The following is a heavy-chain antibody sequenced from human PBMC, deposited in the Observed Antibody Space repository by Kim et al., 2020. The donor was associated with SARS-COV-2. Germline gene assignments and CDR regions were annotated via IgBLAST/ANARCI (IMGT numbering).Heavy chain of an antibody. D-gene: IGHD6-13*01. CDR1: GGSFSGYY. V-gene: IGHV4-34*01. CDR2: INHSGST. CDR3: ARNIAAAGTGWSANWFDP. Sequence: SETLSLTCAVYGGSFSGYYWSWIRQPPGKGLEWIGEINHSGSTNYNPSLKSRVTISVDTSKNQFSLKLSSVTAADTAVYYCARNIAAAGTGWSANWFDPWGQGTLVTVSS. J-gene: IGHJ5*02.